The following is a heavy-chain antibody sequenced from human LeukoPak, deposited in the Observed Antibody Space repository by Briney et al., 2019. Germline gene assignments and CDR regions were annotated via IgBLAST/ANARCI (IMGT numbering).Heavy chain of an antibody. CDR3: AREGWYYYDSSGENAFDI. D-gene: IGHD3-22*01. CDR1: GGSISSYY. J-gene: IGHJ3*02. CDR2: IYYSGST. V-gene: IGHV4-59*01. Sequence: SETLSLTCTVSGGSISSYYWSWIRQSPGKGLEWIGYIYYSGSTNYNPSLKSRVTISVDTSKNQFSLKLSSVTAADTAVYYCAREGWYYYDSSGENAFDIWGQGTMVTVSS.